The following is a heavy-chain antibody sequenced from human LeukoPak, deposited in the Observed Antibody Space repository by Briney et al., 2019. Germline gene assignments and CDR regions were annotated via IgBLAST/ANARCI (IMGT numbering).Heavy chain of an antibody. J-gene: IGHJ4*02. Sequence: GGSLRLSCAASGFTFSSYWMSWVRQAPGKGLEWVANIKQDGSEKYYVDSVKGRFTISRDNAKNSLHLQMNSLRDEDTAVYYCARESQGDHVDYWGQGTLLTVSS. CDR2: IKQDGSEK. V-gene: IGHV3-7*01. CDR1: GFTFSSYW. D-gene: IGHD2-21*02. CDR3: ARESQGDHVDY.